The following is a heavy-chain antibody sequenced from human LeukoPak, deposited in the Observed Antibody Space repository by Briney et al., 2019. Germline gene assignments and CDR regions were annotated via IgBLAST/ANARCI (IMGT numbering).Heavy chain of an antibody. D-gene: IGHD6-19*01. V-gene: IGHV1-2*02. CDR3: ATDSAVAGTH. Sequence: ASVKVSCKASGYTFTNYYMHWVRQAPGQGLEWMGWINPNSGGTNYAQKFQGRVTMTRDTSISTAYMELSRLRSDDTAVFYCATDSAVAGTHWGQGTLVTVSS. CDR1: GYTFTNYY. CDR2: INPNSGGT. J-gene: IGHJ4*02.